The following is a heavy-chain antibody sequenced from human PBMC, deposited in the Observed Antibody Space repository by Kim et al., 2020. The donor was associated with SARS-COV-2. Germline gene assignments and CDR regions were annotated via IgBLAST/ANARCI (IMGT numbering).Heavy chain of an antibody. V-gene: IGHV3-7*04. Sequence: GGSLRLSCAASGFTFSSYWMSWVRQAPGKGLEWVANIKQDGSEKYYVDSVKGRFTISRDNAKNSLYLQMNSLRAEDTAVYYCARGEYSGYDYTFDYWGQGTLVTVSS. CDR1: GFTFSSYW. J-gene: IGHJ4*02. CDR2: IKQDGSEK. D-gene: IGHD5-12*01. CDR3: ARGEYSGYDYTFDY.